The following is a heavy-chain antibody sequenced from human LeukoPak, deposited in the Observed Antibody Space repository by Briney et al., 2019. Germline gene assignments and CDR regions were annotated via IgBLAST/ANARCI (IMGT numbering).Heavy chain of an antibody. CDR1: GFTFSSYA. D-gene: IGHD6-19*01. J-gene: IGHJ4*02. V-gene: IGHV3-23*01. CDR2: ISGSGGRT. CDR3: AKSRGSSGRYPLIDY. Sequence: GGSLRLSCAASGFTFSSYAMSWVRQAPGKGLEWVSAISGSGGRTYYADSVKGRFTISRDNSKNTLYLQMNTLRAEDTAVYYCAKSRGSSGRYPLIDYWGQGTLVTVSS.